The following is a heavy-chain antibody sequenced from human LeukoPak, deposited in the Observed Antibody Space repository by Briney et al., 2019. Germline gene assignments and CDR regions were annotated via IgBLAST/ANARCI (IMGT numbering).Heavy chain of an antibody. CDR1: GFTFSSYA. J-gene: IGHJ4*02. D-gene: IGHD3-22*01. CDR2: ISGSGGST. Sequence: GGSLRLSCAASGFTFSSYAMGWVRQAPGKGLEWVSAISGSGGSTYYADSVKGRFTISRDNSKNTLYLQMNSLRAEDTAVYYCAKESGDYYDSSGYGYWGQGTLVTVSS. V-gene: IGHV3-23*01. CDR3: AKESGDYYDSSGYGY.